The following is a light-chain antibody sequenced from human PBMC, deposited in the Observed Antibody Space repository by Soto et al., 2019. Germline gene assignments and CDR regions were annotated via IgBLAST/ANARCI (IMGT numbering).Light chain of an antibody. CDR1: QSVSSNY. CDR2: GAS. J-gene: IGKJ3*01. V-gene: IGKV3-20*01. CDR3: QHYVSSPLFT. Sequence: EIVLTQSPGTLSLSPGEGVTLSCRASQSVSSNYVAWYLHNPGQAPRLLIYGASNRAAGVPDRFSGSGSGTDFTLTISRLEPEDFGIYYCQHYVSSPLFTFGPGTKVDVK.